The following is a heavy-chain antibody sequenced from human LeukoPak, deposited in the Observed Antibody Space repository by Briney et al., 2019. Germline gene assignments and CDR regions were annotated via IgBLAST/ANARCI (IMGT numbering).Heavy chain of an antibody. CDR2: INAGNGNT. CDR3: ARDIGLYYYDSSGPDY. CDR1: GYTFTSYA. D-gene: IGHD3-22*01. V-gene: IGHV1-3*01. Sequence: ASVKVSCKASGYTFTSYAMHWVRQAPGQRLEWMGWINAGNGNTKYSQKFQGRVTITRDTSASTAYMELSSLRSEDTAVYYCARDIGLYYYDSSGPDYWGQGTLVTVSS. J-gene: IGHJ4*02.